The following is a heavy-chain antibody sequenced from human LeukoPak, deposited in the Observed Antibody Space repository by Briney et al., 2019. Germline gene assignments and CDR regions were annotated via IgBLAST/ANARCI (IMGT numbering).Heavy chain of an antibody. V-gene: IGHV3-11*01. CDR2: ISSSGSTI. D-gene: IGHD3-22*01. J-gene: IGHJ4*02. CDR1: GFTFSDYY. CDR3: ASMGYYYDSSGYYRY. Sequence: GGSLRLSCAASGFTFSDYYMSWIRQAPGKGLEWVSYISSSGSTIYYADSVKGRFTIFRDNAKNSLYLQMNSLRAEDTAVYYCASMGYYYDSSGYYRYWGQGTLVTVSS.